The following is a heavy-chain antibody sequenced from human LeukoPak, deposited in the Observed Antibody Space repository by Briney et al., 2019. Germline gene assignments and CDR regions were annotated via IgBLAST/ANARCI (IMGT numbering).Heavy chain of an antibody. CDR3: ARERERGFVSSPLAY. CDR2: LSFDGSNE. D-gene: IGHD6-19*01. CDR1: GFTFGSYG. V-gene: IGHV3-30*03. J-gene: IGHJ4*02. Sequence: PGGSLRLSCAASGFTFGSYGMHWVRQSPGRGLEWVSFLSFDGSNEFYADSLKGRFTISRDNSKDTLYLQMDSLRDEDTAVYYCARERERGFVSSPLAYWGQGTLVTVSS.